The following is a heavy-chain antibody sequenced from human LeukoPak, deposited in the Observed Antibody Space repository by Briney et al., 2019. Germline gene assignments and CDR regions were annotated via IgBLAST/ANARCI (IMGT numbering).Heavy chain of an antibody. CDR3: AKGPAPTYYDFWSGYYTGANYYYGMDV. D-gene: IGHD3-3*01. V-gene: IGHV3-30*18. CDR1: GFTFSNYG. CDR2: ISYDGNKK. Sequence: GRSLRLSCAASGFTFSNYGIHWVRQAPGKGLDWVALISYDGNKKYYADSVKGRFTISRGNSKNTLYLQMNSLRAEDTAVYYCAKGPAPTYYDFWSGYYTGANYYYGMDVWGQGTTVTVSS. J-gene: IGHJ6*02.